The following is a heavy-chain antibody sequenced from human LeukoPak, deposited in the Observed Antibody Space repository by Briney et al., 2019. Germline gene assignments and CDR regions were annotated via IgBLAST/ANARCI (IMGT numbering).Heavy chain of an antibody. D-gene: IGHD3-10*01. J-gene: IGHJ4*02. CDR2: IYYSGST. Sequence: SETLSLTCTVSGGSISSGDYYWSGIRQPPGKGLEWIGYIYYSGSTYYNPSLKSRVTISVDTSKNQFSLKLSSVTAAETAVYYCARVPRPYYYGSGSYDYWGQGTLVTVSS. CDR1: GGSISSGDYY. V-gene: IGHV4-30-4*01. CDR3: ARVPRPYYYGSGSYDY.